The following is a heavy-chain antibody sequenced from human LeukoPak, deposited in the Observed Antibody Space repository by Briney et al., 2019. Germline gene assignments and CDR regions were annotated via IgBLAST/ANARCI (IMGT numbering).Heavy chain of an antibody. V-gene: IGHV1-69*13. CDR1: GGTFSSYA. Sequence: ASVKVSCKASGGTFSSYAISWVRQAPGQGLEWMGGIIPIFGTANYAQTFQGRVTITADESTTTAYMELSSLRSEDTAVYYCARAFMVRGVIYWFDPWGQGTLVTVSS. CDR3: ARAFMVRGVIYWFDP. CDR2: IIPIFGTA. J-gene: IGHJ5*02. D-gene: IGHD3-10*01.